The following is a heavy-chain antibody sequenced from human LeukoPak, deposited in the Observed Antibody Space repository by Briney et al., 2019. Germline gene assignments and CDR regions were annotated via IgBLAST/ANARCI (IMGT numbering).Heavy chain of an antibody. CDR3: ARSAEISGYWPKVVVDV. D-gene: IGHD3-22*01. V-gene: IGHV1-8*01. CDR2: VKPKTGVT. CDR1: GYTFTNYD. Sequence: ASVKVSCKASGYTFTNYDVNWLRQAPGQGLEWRGWVKPKTGVTGYAQKFQGRGTMTSNTSLSTAYTELSSLRSDDTAVYYCARSAEISGYWPKVVVDVWGAGDTGT. J-gene: IGHJ6*01.